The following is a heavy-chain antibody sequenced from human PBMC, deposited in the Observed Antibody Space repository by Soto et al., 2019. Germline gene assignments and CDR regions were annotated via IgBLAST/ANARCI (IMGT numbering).Heavy chain of an antibody. D-gene: IGHD2-8*01. CDR1: GFTFSDYG. CDR2: ISYDGNNR. CDR3: TFGDNSFDY. Sequence: QVQLVESGGGVVQPGRSLRVSCAASGFTFSDYGIYWVRQAPGKGLEWVALISYDGNNREYGDSVKGRFTISRDNSKXXXXXXXXXXXVEDTAXXXCTFGDNSFDYWGQGTLVTVSS. V-gene: IGHV3-30*03. J-gene: IGHJ4*02.